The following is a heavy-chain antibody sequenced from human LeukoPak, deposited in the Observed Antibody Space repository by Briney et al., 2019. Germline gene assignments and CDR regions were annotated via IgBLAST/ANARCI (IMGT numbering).Heavy chain of an antibody. J-gene: IGHJ5*02. CDR2: IIPIFGTA. V-gene: IGHV1-69*13. Sequence: SVKVSCTASGGTFSSYAISWVRQAPGQGLEWMGGIIPIFGTANYAQKFQGRVTITADESTSTAYMELSSLRSEDTAVYYCAMEHLNWFDPWGQGTLVTVSS. D-gene: IGHD1/OR15-1a*01. CDR1: GGTFSSYA. CDR3: AMEHLNWFDP.